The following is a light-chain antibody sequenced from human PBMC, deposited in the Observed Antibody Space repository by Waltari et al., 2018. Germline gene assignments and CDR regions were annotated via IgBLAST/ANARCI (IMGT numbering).Light chain of an antibody. J-gene: IGKJ1*01. CDR3: QQYKSYKT. V-gene: IGKV1-5*03. Sequence: DIQMTQSPSTLSASVGDTVVISCRASQSITTSLAWYQQKPGKAPDVLIYGASNLESGGPARVSGSGSGTEFTLTISSLQPDDFATYYCQQYKSYKTFGQGTRVEIK. CDR1: QSITTS. CDR2: GAS.